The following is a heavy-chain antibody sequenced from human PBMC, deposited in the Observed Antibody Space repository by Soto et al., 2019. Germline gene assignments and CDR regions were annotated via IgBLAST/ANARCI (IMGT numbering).Heavy chain of an antibody. CDR2: IYYSGST. V-gene: IGHV4-59*08. J-gene: IGHJ3*02. D-gene: IGHD2-2*01. CDR3: ARVVEPAASRAFDI. CDR1: GGSISSYY. Sequence: SETLSLTCTVSGGSISSYYWSWIRQPPGKGLEWIGYIYYSGSTNYNPSLKSRVTISVDTSKNQFSLKLSSVTAADTAVYYCARVVEPAASRAFDIWGQGTMVTVSS.